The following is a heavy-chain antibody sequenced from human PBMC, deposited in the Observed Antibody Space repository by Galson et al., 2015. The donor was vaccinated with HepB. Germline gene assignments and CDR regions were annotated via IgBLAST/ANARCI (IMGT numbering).Heavy chain of an antibody. J-gene: IGHJ4*02. Sequence: SLRLSCAASGFTFTTYAMSWVRQAPGKGLEWVSAISGSGGSTYYADSVKGRFTISRDNSKNTLYLQMNSLRAEDTAVYYCAKDSRVTIFGVVIRNYFDYWGQGTLVTVSS. D-gene: IGHD3-3*01. CDR1: GFTFTTYA. CDR3: AKDSRVTIFGVVIRNYFDY. V-gene: IGHV3-23*01. CDR2: ISGSGGST.